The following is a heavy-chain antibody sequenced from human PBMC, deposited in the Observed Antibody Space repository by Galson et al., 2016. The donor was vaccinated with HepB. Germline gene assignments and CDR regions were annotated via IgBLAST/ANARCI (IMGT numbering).Heavy chain of an antibody. CDR3: AGDSGRTGAWDY. CDR1: GLAFNNYH. D-gene: IGHD1-14*01. CDR2: IGSSSSPI. V-gene: IGHV3-48*01. J-gene: IGHJ4*02. Sequence: SLRLSCAASGLAFNNYHMNWARQAPGKGLEWVSYIGSSSSPIYYADSVKGRFTISRDNAHNSLYLQTNSLRAEDSAVYYCAGDSGRTGAWDYWGRGTLVTVSS.